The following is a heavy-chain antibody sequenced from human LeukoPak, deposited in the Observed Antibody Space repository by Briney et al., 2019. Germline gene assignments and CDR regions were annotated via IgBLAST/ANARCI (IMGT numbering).Heavy chain of an antibody. V-gene: IGHV4-39*01. J-gene: IGHJ5*02. CDR1: GGSISSSSYY. D-gene: IGHD5-18*01. CDR3: ARHVSGYSYGPNWFDP. Sequence: SETLSLTCTVSGGSISSSSYYWGWIRQPPGKGLEWIGSIYYSGSTYYNPSLKSRVTISVDTSKNQFSLKLSSVTAADTAVYYCARHVSGYSYGPNWFDPWGQGTLVTVSS. CDR2: IYYSGST.